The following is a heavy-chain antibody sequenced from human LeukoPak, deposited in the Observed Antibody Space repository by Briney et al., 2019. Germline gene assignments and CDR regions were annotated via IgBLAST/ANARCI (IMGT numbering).Heavy chain of an antibody. D-gene: IGHD4-17*01. V-gene: IGHV4-59*01. CDR2: IYYSGST. CDR1: GGSISSYY. CDR3: ARVGYGDYLVDY. J-gene: IGHJ4*02. Sequence: SETLSLTCTVSGGSISSYYWSWIRQPPGKGLEWIGYIYYSGSTNYNPSLKSRVTIPVDTSKNQFSLKLSSVTAADTAVYYCARVGYGDYLVDYWGQGTLVTVSS.